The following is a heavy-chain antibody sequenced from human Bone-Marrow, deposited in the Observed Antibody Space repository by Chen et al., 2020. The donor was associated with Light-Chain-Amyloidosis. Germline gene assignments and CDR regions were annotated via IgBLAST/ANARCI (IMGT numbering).Heavy chain of an antibody. V-gene: IGHV3-64*01. J-gene: IGHJ2*01. Sequence: EVQLVESGGVLVQPGGSLRLSCAASGFTFSPYAMHWVRQAPGKGLEYVSAITDNGGTTYYANSVKGRFTISRDNSKNTLYLQMGSLRVEDMAVYYCARDTLGTDWYFDLWGRGTLVTVSS. CDR2: ITDNGGTT. CDR1: GFTFSPYA. D-gene: IGHD1-26*01. CDR3: ARDTLGTDWYFDL.